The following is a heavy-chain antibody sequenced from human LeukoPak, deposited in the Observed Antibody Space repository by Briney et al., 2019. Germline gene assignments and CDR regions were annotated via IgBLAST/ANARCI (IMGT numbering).Heavy chain of an antibody. J-gene: IGHJ4*02. Sequence: SETLSLTXAVYGGSFSGYYWSWIRQPPGKGLEWIGEINHSGSTNYNPSLKSRVTISVDTSKNQFSLKLSSVTAADTAVYYCAIPSYYDSSGALDYWGQGTLVTVSS. V-gene: IGHV4-34*01. CDR3: AIPSYYDSSGALDY. D-gene: IGHD3-22*01. CDR1: GGSFSGYY. CDR2: INHSGST.